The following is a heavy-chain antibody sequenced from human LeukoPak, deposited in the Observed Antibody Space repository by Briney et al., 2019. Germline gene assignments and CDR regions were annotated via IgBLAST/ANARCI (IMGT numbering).Heavy chain of an antibody. D-gene: IGHD2-2*01. Sequence: ASVKVSCKATGYTFTGHYMHWVRQAPGQGLEWMGWINPNSGGTNYAQNFQGRVTVTRDTSISTAYMELSSLRSDDTAVYYCARDWCSSTGCQKGILEYWGQGTQVTVSS. J-gene: IGHJ4*02. CDR1: GYTFTGHY. CDR2: INPNSGGT. V-gene: IGHV1-2*02. CDR3: ARDWCSSTGCQKGILEY.